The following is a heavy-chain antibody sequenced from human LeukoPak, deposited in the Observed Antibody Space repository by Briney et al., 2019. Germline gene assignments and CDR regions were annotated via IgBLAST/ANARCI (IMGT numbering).Heavy chain of an antibody. CDR3: ARRALRYCSSTSCPAQYYGVDV. D-gene: IGHD2-2*01. CDR1: GFIFSSYW. CDR2: IKEDGSEK. J-gene: IGHJ6*04. V-gene: IGHV3-7*03. Sequence: PGGSLRLSCEASGFIFSSYWMSWVRQAPGKGREWVANIKEDGSEKYYVDSVKGRFTISRDNAKNSLYLQTNSLRAEDTAVYYCARRALRYCSSTSCPAQYYGVDVWGKGTTVTVSS.